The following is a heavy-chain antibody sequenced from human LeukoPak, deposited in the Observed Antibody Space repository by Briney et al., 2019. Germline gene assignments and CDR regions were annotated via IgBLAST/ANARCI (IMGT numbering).Heavy chain of an antibody. J-gene: IGHJ4*02. Sequence: GGSLRLSCAASGFTFSSYAMSWVRQAPGKGLEWVSAISGSGGSTYYADSVKGRFTISRDNSKNTLYLQMNSLRAEDTAVYYCARDSRGLDSGYGDYYFDYWGQGTLVTVSS. CDR2: ISGSGGST. CDR3: ARDSRGLDSGYGDYYFDY. V-gene: IGHV3-23*01. CDR1: GFTFSSYA. D-gene: IGHD5-12*01.